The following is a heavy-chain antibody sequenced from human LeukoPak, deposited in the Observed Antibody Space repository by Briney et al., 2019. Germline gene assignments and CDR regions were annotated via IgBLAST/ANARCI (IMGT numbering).Heavy chain of an antibody. CDR2: INHSGST. CDR3: ATGNSYYYDSSGYYWPIPDY. Sequence: SETLSLTCAVYGGSFSGYYWSWIRQPPGKGLEWIGEINHSGSTNYNPSLKSRVTISVDTSKNQFSLKLSSVTAADTAVYYCATGNSYYYDSSGYYWPIPDYWGQGTLVTVSS. D-gene: IGHD3-22*01. V-gene: IGHV4-34*01. J-gene: IGHJ4*02. CDR1: GGSFSGYY.